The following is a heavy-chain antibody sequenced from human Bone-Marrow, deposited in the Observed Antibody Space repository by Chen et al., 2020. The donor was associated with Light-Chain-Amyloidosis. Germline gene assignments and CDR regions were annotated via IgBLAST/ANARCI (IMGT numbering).Heavy chain of an antibody. V-gene: IGHV4-34*12. D-gene: IGHD3-3*01. CDR2: IIETGSA. J-gene: IGHJ6*03. CDR3: ARAIYRYYDLVNFYHYMDV. CDR1: GAPFSNYY. Sequence: QVQLQEWGTGLLKPSETLSLTCAVYGAPFSNYYWTWVRQAPGKGMEGMGEIIETGSASFNPTLKSRLTMSVEKSKNQFSLKLPSVTAADTAVYYCARAIYRYYDLVNFYHYMDVWGRGTTVTVS.